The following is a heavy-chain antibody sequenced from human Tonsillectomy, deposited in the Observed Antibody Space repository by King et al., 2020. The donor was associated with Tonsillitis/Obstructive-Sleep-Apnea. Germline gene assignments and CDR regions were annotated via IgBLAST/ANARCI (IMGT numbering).Heavy chain of an antibody. CDR2: ICYSGST. V-gene: IGHV4-39*01. Sequence: QLQESGPGLVKPSETLSLTCTVSGGSISSSSYYWGWIRQPPGKGLEWIGRICYSGSTYYNPSLDSRVPISVDTSNNQFYLKLISVTAADTAVYYCARHSMVRGVSHLSPLDYWGQGTRVIVSS. D-gene: IGHD3-10*01. CDR3: ARHSMVRGVSHLSPLDY. J-gene: IGHJ4*02. CDR1: GGSISSSSYY.